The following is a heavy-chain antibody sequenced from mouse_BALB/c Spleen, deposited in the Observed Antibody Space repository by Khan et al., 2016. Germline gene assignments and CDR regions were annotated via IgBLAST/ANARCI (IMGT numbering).Heavy chain of an antibody. V-gene: IGHV5-6-3*01. CDR3: SRDAGALDY. J-gene: IGHJ4*01. D-gene: IGHD3-1*01. CDR2: INNNGGSN. CDR1: GFTFSTYG. Sequence: EVELVESGGGLVQPGGSLKLSCAASGFTFSTYGMAWVRQTPDKRLELVATINNNGGSNYYPDSVKGRFTRSRDNAKNTLYLQMSSLKSADTAWYYCSRDAGALDYWGQGTSVTVSS.